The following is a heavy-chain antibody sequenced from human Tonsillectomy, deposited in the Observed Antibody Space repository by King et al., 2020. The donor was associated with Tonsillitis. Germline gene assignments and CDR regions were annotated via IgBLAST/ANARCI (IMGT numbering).Heavy chain of an antibody. CDR2: IKQDGSEK. J-gene: IGHJ4*02. D-gene: IGHD3-22*01. Sequence: QLVQSGGGLVQSGGSLRLSCAASGFTFSSYWMTWVRQAPGKGLEWVANIKQDGSEKYYVASVKGRFTISRDNAKNSLYLQMNSLRAEDTAVYFCARGGWYYYDSSGIPEDFWRQGTLVTVSS. CDR1: GFTFSSYW. V-gene: IGHV3-7*03. CDR3: ARGGWYYYDSSGIPEDF.